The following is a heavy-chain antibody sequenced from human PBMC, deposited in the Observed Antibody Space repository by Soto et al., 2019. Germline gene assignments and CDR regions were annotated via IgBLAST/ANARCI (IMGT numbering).Heavy chain of an antibody. CDR2: IYYSGST. CDR3: ARTLRGSDFPGYGMDV. V-gene: IGHV4-39*01. Sequence: QLQLQESGPGLVKPSETLSLTCTVSGGSISSSSYYWGWIRQPPGKGLEWIGSIYYSGSTYSNPSLKSRVTITVDTSKNQFSLKLSSVTAADTAVYYCARTLRGSDFPGYGMDVWGQGTTVTVSS. J-gene: IGHJ6*02. CDR1: GGSISSSSYY. D-gene: IGHD5-12*01.